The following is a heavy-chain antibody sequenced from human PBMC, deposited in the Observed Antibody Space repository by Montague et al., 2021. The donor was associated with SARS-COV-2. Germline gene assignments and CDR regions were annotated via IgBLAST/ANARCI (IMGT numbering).Heavy chain of an antibody. V-gene: IGHV3-23*01. CDR2: ISGSGGST. Sequence: SLRLSCAASGFTFSSYAMSWVRQAPGKGLEWVSAISGSGGSTYYADSVKGRFTIPRDNSKNTLYLQMNSLRAEDTAVYYCAGVGIGQWLVPNYSTLFDXWGQGTLVTVSS. D-gene: IGHD6-19*01. CDR3: AGVGIGQWLVPNYSTLFDX. CDR1: GFTFSSYA. J-gene: IGHJ4*02.